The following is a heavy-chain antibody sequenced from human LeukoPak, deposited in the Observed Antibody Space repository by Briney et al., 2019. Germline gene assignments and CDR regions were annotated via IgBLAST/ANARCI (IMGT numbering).Heavy chain of an antibody. Sequence: GGSLRLSCAASGFTFSSYAMSWVRQAPGKGLEWVSAISGSGGSTYYADSVKGRFTISRDNSKNTLYLQMNSLRAEDTAVYYCAKPIGYCSSTSCLDAFDNWGQGTMVTVSS. CDR2: ISGSGGST. CDR1: GFTFSSYA. CDR3: AKPIGYCSSTSCLDAFDN. J-gene: IGHJ3*02. V-gene: IGHV3-23*01. D-gene: IGHD2-2*03.